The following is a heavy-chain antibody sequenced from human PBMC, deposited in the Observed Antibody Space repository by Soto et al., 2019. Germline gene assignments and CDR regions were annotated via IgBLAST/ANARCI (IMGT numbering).Heavy chain of an antibody. J-gene: IGHJ5*02. D-gene: IGHD6-19*01. CDR3: EAPRDAVHHTRSFDP. CDR1: GFAFSNFA. V-gene: IGHV3-23*01. CDR2: IGSGSRGT. Sequence: GGSLRLSCAASGFAFSNFAMSWVRQAPGKGLEWVSAIGSGSRGTHYAESVEDRFTISRDDSKNTLYLQLNSLTAADTAVYYCEAPRDAVHHTRSFDPWGQGTPVTVSS.